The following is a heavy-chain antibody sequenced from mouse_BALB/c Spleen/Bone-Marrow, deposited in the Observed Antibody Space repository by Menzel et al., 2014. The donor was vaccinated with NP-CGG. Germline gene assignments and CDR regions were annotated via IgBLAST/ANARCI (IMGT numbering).Heavy chain of an antibody. V-gene: IGHV1-14*01. Sequence: VQLKESGPELVKPGASVKMSCKASGYTFTSYILHWVKQKPGQGLEWIGYINPYNDGTKYNEKFKGKASLTSDKFYSATYMELSSLTSEDSAVYYCARGGGHYFVYWGQGTTLTVSS. CDR2: INPYNDGT. CDR1: GYTFTSYI. CDR3: ARGGGHYFVY. J-gene: IGHJ2*01.